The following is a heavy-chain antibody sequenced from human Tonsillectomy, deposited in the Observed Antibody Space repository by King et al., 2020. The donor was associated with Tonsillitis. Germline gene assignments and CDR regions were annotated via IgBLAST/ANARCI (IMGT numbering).Heavy chain of an antibody. CDR2: CYWDDDK. Sequence: TLKESGPTLVKPTQTLTTTCSCSGFSLTTLRVGLGWIRPPPGKALEWLALCYWDDDKHYRPSLKSRLTITKETSKNQVVLTMTYMDPVDTATYYCANATFYYDSENYYNALYYCMDVWGEGTTVTVSS. J-gene: IGHJ6*03. CDR3: ANATFYYDSENYYNALYYCMDV. CDR1: GFSLTTLRVG. D-gene: IGHD3-10*01. V-gene: IGHV2-5*02.